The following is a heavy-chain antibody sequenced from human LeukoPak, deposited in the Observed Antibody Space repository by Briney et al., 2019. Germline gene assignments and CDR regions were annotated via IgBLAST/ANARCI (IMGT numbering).Heavy chain of an antibody. D-gene: IGHD5-12*01. Sequence: PGGSLRLSCAATGATFTGYAVHWVRQPPGEGLQWVAVIWPDATKTYYAESVKGRFTISRDQSKDTVYLQMSSLRADDTAAYYCARSTRGDYSGQHDDLDVWGQGTMVSVSP. V-gene: IGHV3-33*01. CDR3: ARSTRGDYSGQHDDLDV. CDR2: IWPDATKT. CDR1: GATFTGYA. J-gene: IGHJ3*01.